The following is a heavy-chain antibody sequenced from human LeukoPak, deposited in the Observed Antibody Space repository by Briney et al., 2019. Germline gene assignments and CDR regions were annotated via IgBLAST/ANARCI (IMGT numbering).Heavy chain of an antibody. D-gene: IGHD1-1*01. J-gene: IGHJ4*02. CDR2: ITWNSGDI. CDR1: GFTFDDYA. Sequence: GGSLRLSCAASGFTFDDYAMHWVRQAPGKGLEWVSGITWNSGDIDYADSVKGRFTISRDNAKNSLYLQMNSLITEDTALYYCAKEGPVGTFDYWGQGTLVTVSS. CDR3: AKEGPVGTFDY. V-gene: IGHV3-9*01.